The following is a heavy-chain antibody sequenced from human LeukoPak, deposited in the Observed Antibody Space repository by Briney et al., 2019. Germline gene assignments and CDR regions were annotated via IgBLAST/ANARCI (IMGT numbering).Heavy chain of an antibody. D-gene: IGHD3-10*01. CDR3: ARGRGLPGPLDY. Sequence: GTLRLSCAASGFTFNTYGMNWVRQAPGKGLERVSSISSSSSHIYYADSVKGRFTISRDNAKNSLYLQMNSLRVEDTAVYYCARGRGLPGPLDYWGQGTLVTVSS. V-gene: IGHV3-21*01. J-gene: IGHJ4*02. CDR1: GFTFNTYG. CDR2: ISSSSSHI.